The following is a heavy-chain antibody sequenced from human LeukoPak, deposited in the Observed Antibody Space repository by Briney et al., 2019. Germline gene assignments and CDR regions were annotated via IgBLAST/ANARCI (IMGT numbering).Heavy chain of an antibody. D-gene: IGHD1-26*01. V-gene: IGHV4-59*01. J-gene: IGHJ4*02. CDR3: ARGVGYFDY. CDR1: GGSISSYY. Sequence: SETLSPTCTVSGGSISSYYWSWIRQPPGKGLEWIGYIYYSGSTNYNPSLKSRVTISVDTSKNQFSLKLSSVTAADTAVYYCARGVGYFDYWGQGTLVTVSS. CDR2: IYYSGST.